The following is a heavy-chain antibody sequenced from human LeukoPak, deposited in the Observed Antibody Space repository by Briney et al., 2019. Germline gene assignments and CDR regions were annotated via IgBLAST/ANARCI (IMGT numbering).Heavy chain of an antibody. CDR1: GFTFSSYE. D-gene: IGHD5-12*01. CDR3: ARRQGYGTAPYDY. V-gene: IGHV3-48*03. J-gene: IGHJ4*02. Sequence: GGSLRLSCAASGFTFSSYEMNWVRQAPGKGLERVSYISSSGSTIYYADSVKGRFTISRDNAKNSLYLQMNSLRAEDTAVYYCARRQGYGTAPYDYWGQGTLVTVSS. CDR2: ISSSGSTI.